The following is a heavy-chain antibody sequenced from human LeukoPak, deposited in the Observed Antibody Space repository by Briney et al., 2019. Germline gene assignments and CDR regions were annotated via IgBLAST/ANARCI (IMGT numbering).Heavy chain of an antibody. V-gene: IGHV1-46*01. Sequence: ASVKVPCKASGYTFTSYYMHWVRQAPGQGLEWMGIINPSGGSTSYAQKFQGRVTMTRDTSTSTVYMELSSLRSEDTAVYYCAREADGYGSGSPADYWGQGTLVTVSS. CDR2: INPSGGST. CDR3: AREADGYGSGSPADY. D-gene: IGHD3-10*01. CDR1: GYTFTSYY. J-gene: IGHJ4*02.